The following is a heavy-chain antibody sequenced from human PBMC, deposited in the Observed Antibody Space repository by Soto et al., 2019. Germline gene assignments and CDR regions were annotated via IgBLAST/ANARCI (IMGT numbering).Heavy chain of an antibody. CDR3: VRGPWELSLRTWPNY. CDR1: GYTFTSYA. D-gene: IGHD1-26*01. Sequence: ASVKVSCKASGYTFTSYAMHWVRQAPGQRLEWMGWINAGNGNTKYSQKFQGRVTITRDTSASTAYMELSSLRSEDTAVYYCVRGPWELSLRTWPNYWGQVTLVTVSS. CDR2: INAGNGNT. V-gene: IGHV1-3*01. J-gene: IGHJ4*02.